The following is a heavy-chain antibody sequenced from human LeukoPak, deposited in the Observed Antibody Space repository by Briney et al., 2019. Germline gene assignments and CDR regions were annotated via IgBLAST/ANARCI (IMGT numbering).Heavy chain of an antibody. CDR2: MNPNSGNT. J-gene: IGHJ5*02. V-gene: IGHV1-8*01. Sequence: ASVKVSCKASGYTFTSYDINWVRQATGQGLEWMGWMNPNSGNTGYAQKFQGRVTMTRNTSISTAYMELSSLRSEDTAVYYCARVDIVVVPTAADYNWFDPWGQGTLVTVSS. D-gene: IGHD2-2*01. CDR3: ARVDIVVVPTAADYNWFDP. CDR1: GYTFTSYD.